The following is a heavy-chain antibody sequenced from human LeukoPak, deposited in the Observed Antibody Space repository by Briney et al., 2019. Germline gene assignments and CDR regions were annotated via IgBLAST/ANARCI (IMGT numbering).Heavy chain of an antibody. CDR3: ARDDNRNSPH. D-gene: IGHD1-14*01. J-gene: IGHJ4*02. CDR1: GGSISSSSYY. Sequence: SETLSLTCTVSGGSISSSSYYWGWIRQPPGKGLEWIGSIYYSGSTYYNPSLKSRVTISVDTSKNQFSLKLSSVTAADTAVYYCARDDNRNSPHWGQGTLVTVSS. V-gene: IGHV4-39*07. CDR2: IYYSGST.